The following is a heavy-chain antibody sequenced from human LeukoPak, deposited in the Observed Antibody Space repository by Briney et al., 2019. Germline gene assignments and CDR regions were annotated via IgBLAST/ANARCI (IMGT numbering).Heavy chain of an antibody. V-gene: IGHV1-8*01. J-gene: IGHJ4*02. D-gene: IGHD1-14*01. CDR2: MNPKSGNT. CDR1: GYPFSNYD. CDR3: ARRRVGTHFDY. Sequence: ASVTVSCKASGYPFSNYDINWVRQAPGQGLEWMGWMNPKSGNTGYGQKFQGRVTMTRVTSINTAYMELSSLRFDDTAVYYCARRRVGTHFDYWGQGTLVTVSS.